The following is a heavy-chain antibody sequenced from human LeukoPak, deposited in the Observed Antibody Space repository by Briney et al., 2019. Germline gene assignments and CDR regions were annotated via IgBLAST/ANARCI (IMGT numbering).Heavy chain of an antibody. CDR3: ARVRRGYSYGEFDY. CDR1: GFTFSSYE. J-gene: IGHJ4*02. CDR2: ISGSGSTI. D-gene: IGHD5-18*01. V-gene: IGHV3-48*03. Sequence: GALRLSCAASGFTFSSYEMNWVCQAPGKGLEWVSYISGSGSTIYYADSVKGRFTISRDNAKNSLSLQMNSLRAEDTAVYYCARVRRGYSYGEFDYWGQGTLVTVSS.